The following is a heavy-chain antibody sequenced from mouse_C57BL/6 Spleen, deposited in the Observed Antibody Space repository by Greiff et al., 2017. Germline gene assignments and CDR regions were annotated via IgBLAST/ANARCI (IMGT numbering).Heavy chain of an antibody. J-gene: IGHJ1*03. CDR3: ARYIFYYGSSYGHFDV. CDR2: IRNKANGYTT. V-gene: IGHV7-3*01. CDR1: GFTFTDYY. Sequence: EVQVVESGGGLVQPGGSLSLSCAASGFTFTDYYMSWVRQPPGKALEWLGFIRNKANGYTTEYSASVKGRFTISRDNSQSILYLQMNALRAEDSATYYCARYIFYYGSSYGHFDVWGTGTTVTVSS. D-gene: IGHD1-1*01.